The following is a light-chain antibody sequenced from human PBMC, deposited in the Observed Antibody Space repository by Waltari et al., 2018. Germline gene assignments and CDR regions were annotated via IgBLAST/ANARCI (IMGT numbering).Light chain of an antibody. Sequence: QSALTQPRSVSGSPGQSVTISCTGTSSDVGAYNYVSWYQHPPGKAPKLMIYDVNKRPSGVPDRFSGSKSGNTASLTISGLQAEDEADYHCCSYAGSSLHYVFGTVTKVTVL. CDR2: DVN. J-gene: IGLJ1*01. V-gene: IGLV2-11*01. CDR3: CSYAGSSLHYV. CDR1: SSDVGAYNY.